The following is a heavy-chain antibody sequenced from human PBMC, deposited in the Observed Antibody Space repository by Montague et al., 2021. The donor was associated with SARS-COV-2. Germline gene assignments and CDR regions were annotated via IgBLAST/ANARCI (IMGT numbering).Heavy chain of an antibody. V-gene: IGHV3-48*03. CDR1: GFIFSSYE. CDR3: ARAGEDYYYDSSGFLY. D-gene: IGHD3-22*01. Sequence: SLRLSCSASGFIFSSYEMNWVRQAPGKGPEWVSYISNSGDTKYYXDSVKGRFTISRDNAKNSLYLQMSSLRAEDTAVYYCARAGEDYYYDSSGFLYWGQGILVTVSS. CDR2: ISNSGDTK. J-gene: IGHJ4*02.